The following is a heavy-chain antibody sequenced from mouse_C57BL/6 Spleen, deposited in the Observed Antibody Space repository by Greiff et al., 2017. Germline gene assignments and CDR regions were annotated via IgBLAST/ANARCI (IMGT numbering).Heavy chain of an antibody. V-gene: IGHV1-59*01. CDR1: GYTFTSYW. J-gene: IGHJ1*03. CDR2: IDPSDSYT. CDR3: ARDEWDLEV. Sequence: QVQLQQPGAELVRPGTSVKLSCKASGYTFTSYWMHWVKQRPGQGLEWIGVIDPSDSYTNYNQKFKGKATLTVDTSSSTAYMQRSSLTSEDSAVYYCARDEWDLEVWGTGTTVTVSS.